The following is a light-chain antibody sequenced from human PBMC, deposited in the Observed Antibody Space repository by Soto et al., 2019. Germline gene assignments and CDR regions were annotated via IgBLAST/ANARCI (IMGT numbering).Light chain of an antibody. V-gene: IGLV2-14*01. CDR2: EVT. CDR3: SSYTRSSTVV. CDR1: SSDVGSYTY. Sequence: QSVLTQPASVSGSPGQSITISCTGTSSDVGSYTYVSWYQQHPGKAPKLMIYEVTYRPSGVSTRFSGSKSGNTASLTISGLQAEDEADYYCSSYTRSSTVVFGGGTQLTVL. J-gene: IGLJ2*01.